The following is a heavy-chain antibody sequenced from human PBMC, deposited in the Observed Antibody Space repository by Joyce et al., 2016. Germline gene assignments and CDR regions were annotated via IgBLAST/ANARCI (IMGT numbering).Heavy chain of an antibody. CDR3: VKRRKYSGDDFDH. D-gene: IGHD5-12*01. V-gene: IGHV3-30*18. J-gene: IGHJ4*02. Sequence: QVQLVESGGGVVQPGRSLRLSCAASGFTFRSFAVHWVRQAPGKGLEWVAVISFAGRTKHYADSVKGRFTISRDNSKNTLHLDMNSLRTEDTAVYYCVKRRKYSGDDFDHWGQGTLVIVSS. CDR1: GFTFRSFA. CDR2: ISFAGRTK.